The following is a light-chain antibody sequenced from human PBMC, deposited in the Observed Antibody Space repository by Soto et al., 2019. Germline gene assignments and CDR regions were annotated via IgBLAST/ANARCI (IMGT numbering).Light chain of an antibody. Sequence: DIQMTQSPSTLSASVGDRVTITCRASQSISSWLAWYQQKPGKAPKLLIYDASSLESGVPSRFSGSGSGTEFTLTISSLQPDDFATYYCQQYNSDSWTCGQGTKAEIK. V-gene: IGKV1-5*01. CDR1: QSISSW. CDR3: QQYNSDSWT. CDR2: DAS. J-gene: IGKJ1*01.